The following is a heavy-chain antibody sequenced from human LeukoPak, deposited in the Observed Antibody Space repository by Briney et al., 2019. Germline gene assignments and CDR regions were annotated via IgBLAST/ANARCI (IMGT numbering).Heavy chain of an antibody. CDR2: IIPILGIA. CDR1: GGTFSSYA. V-gene: IGHV1-69*04. CDR3: ARGGTISIAARLRGDPRFDY. D-gene: IGHD6-6*01. Sequence: SVKVSCKASGGTFSSYAISWVRQAPGQGLEWMGRIIPILGIADYAQKFQGRVTITADKSTSTAYMELSSLRSEDTAVYYCARGGTISIAARLRGDPRFDYWGQGTLVTVSS. J-gene: IGHJ4*02.